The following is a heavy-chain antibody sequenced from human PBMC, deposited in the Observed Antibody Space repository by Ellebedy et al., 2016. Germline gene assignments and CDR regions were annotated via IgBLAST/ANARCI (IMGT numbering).Heavy chain of an antibody. CDR3: ARRGRYCSGGSCYSGIFDY. Sequence: ASVKVSCKASGGTFSSYAISWVRQAPGQGLEWMGGIIPIFGTANYAQKFQGRVTITTDESTSTAYMELSSLRSEDTAVYYCARRGRYCSGGSCYSGIFDYWGQGTLVTVSS. J-gene: IGHJ4*02. D-gene: IGHD2-15*01. V-gene: IGHV1-69*05. CDR2: IIPIFGTA. CDR1: GGTFSSYA.